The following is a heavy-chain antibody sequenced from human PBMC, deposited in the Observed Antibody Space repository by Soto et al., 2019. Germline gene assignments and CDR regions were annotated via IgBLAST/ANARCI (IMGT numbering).Heavy chain of an antibody. CDR3: ASRYYLPLPAGGSGDTEFSLH. Sequence: QVQLVQSGADLKKPGSSVKVSCKASGGTFSSYTVGWVRQAPGQGLEWMGGIIPISGSASYAQKFQGRVTITADESTAYMELSSLTSKDTAVYYCASRYYLPLPAGGSGDTEFSLHWGQGTLVTVSS. CDR2: IIPISGSA. D-gene: IGHD3-10*01. V-gene: IGHV1-69*01. J-gene: IGHJ1*01. CDR1: GGTFSSYT.